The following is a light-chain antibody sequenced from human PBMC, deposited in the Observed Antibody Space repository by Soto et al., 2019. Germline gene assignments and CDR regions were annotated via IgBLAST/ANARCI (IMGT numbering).Light chain of an antibody. CDR2: DAS. V-gene: IGKV3-15*01. CDR1: ESVSSN. CDR3: QQYNNWWT. Sequence: TVMTQSPATLSVSPGERATLSCRASESVSSNLAWYQQKPGQAPSLLIYDASTRATGIPARFSGSGSGTEFTLTISSLQSEDFALYYCQQYNNWWTFGQGTKVEIK. J-gene: IGKJ1*01.